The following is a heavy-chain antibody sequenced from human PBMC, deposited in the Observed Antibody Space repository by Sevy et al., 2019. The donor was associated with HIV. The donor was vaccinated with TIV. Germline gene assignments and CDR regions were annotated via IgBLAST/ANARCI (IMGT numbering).Heavy chain of an antibody. CDR2: IRSKANSYAT. CDR1: GFTFSGSA. CDR3: TRWGYCSGGSCVELNYYYYYGMDV. Sequence: VGSLRLSCAASGFTFSGSAMHWVRQVSGKGLEWVGRIRSKANSYATAYAASVKGRFTISRDDSKNTAYLQMNSLKTEDTAVYYCTRWGYCSGGSCVELNYYYYYGMDVWGQGTTVTVSS. J-gene: IGHJ6*02. V-gene: IGHV3-73*01. D-gene: IGHD2-15*01.